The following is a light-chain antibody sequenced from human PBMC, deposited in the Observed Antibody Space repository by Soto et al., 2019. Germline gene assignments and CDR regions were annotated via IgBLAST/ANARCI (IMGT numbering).Light chain of an antibody. J-gene: IGKJ2*01. CDR3: QHYGDSPYV. Sequence: ENVLTQSPGILSLSPGERATPSCRASQSVSYNYLAWYQQKPGQAPRLLIYDASTRATAVPDRFSGSGSGTDFTLTIRSLEPEDFAVYYCQHYGDSPYVFGQGTKLEIK. CDR1: QSVSYNY. CDR2: DAS. V-gene: IGKV3-20*01.